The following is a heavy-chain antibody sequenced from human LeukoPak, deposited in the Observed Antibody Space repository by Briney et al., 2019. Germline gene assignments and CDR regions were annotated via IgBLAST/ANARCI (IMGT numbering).Heavy chain of an antibody. J-gene: IGHJ4*02. CDR3: ARVDYSNHFDY. D-gene: IGHD4-11*01. V-gene: IGHV4-34*01. CDR1: GGSFSGYY. Sequence: SETLSLTCAVYGGSFSGYYWSWIRQPPGKGLEWIGEINHSGSTNYNPSLKSRVTISVDTSKNQFSLKLSSMTAADTAVYYCARVDYSNHFDYWGQGTLVTVSS. CDR2: INHSGST.